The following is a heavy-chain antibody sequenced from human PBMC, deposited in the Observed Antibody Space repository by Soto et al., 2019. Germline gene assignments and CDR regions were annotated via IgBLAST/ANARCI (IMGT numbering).Heavy chain of an antibody. CDR3: ARASGGGSDDLLWYYYHGRVL. Sequence: SVNLACKASGYTFTSYGISWVRQAPGQGLEWMGWISAYNGNTNYAQKLQGRVTMTTDTSTSTAYMELRSLRSDDTAVYYCARASGGGSDDLLWYYYHGRVLRG. CDR1: GYTFTSYG. CDR2: ISAYNGNT. J-gene: IGHJ6*02. D-gene: IGHD2-8*02. V-gene: IGHV1-18*01.